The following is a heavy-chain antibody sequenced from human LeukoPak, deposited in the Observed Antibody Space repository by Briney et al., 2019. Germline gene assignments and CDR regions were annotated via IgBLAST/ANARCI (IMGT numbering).Heavy chain of an antibody. CDR2: MYTSGST. CDR1: GDSISRYH. D-gene: IGHD6-19*01. CDR3: ARVDNSGWDYFDD. J-gene: IGHJ4*02. V-gene: IGHV4-4*07. Sequence: SETLSLTCTVSGDSISRYHWSCIRQPAEKGLEWIGHMYTSGSTNYNPSLKSRVTMSLDTSKNQFSLELNSVTAADTALYCCARVDNSGWDYFDDWGRGTLVTVSS.